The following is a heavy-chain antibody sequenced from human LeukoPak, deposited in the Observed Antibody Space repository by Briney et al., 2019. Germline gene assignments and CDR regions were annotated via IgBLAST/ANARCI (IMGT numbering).Heavy chain of an antibody. J-gene: IGHJ4*02. CDR1: GGSISSSNW. CDR3: AREAGDYGDYPLGY. Sequence: PSETLSLTCAVSGGSISSSNWWSWVRQPPGKGLEWIGEIYHSGSTNYNPSLKSRVTISVDKSKNQFSLKLSSVTAADTAVYYCAREAGDYGDYPLGYWGQGTLVTVSS. V-gene: IGHV4-4*02. CDR2: IYHSGST. D-gene: IGHD4-17*01.